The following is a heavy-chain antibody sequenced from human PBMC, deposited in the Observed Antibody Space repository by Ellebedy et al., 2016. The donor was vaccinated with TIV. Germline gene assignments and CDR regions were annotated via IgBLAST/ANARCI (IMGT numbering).Heavy chain of an antibody. CDR1: GFTFSIYN. Sequence: GGSLRLSCVASGFTFSIYNMNWVRQAPGKGLEWVSSISGSGGSTYYADSVKGRFTISRDNSKNTLYLEMNSLRAEDTAVYYCAKDTFYDSSGYYGYWGQGTLVTVSS. V-gene: IGHV3-23*01. CDR3: AKDTFYDSSGYYGY. D-gene: IGHD3-22*01. J-gene: IGHJ4*02. CDR2: ISGSGGST.